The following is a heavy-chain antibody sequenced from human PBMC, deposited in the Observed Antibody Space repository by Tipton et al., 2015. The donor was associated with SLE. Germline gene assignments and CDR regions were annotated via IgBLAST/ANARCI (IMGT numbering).Heavy chain of an antibody. J-gene: IGHJ4*02. V-gene: IGHV5-51*03. CDR1: GYTFTSHW. CDR2: IHPSDSET. D-gene: IGHD3-10*01. CDR3: ARVAGSYGLGSYYIDF. Sequence: QSGPEVKKPGESLKISCEGSGYTFTSHWIAWVRQMPGKGLEWMGIIHPSDSETRYSPSFQGQVTMSADRSISTAYLQWSSLKASDSAMYYCARVAGSYGLGSYYIDFWGQGTLVTVSS.